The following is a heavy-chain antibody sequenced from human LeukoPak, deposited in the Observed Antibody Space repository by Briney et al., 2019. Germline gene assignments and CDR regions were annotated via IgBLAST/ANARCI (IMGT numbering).Heavy chain of an antibody. CDR3: ATFTYYYDSSGPHYFDY. D-gene: IGHD3-22*01. CDR2: ISGSGGST. J-gene: IGHJ4*02. V-gene: IGHV3-23*01. CDR1: GFTFSSYA. Sequence: GGSLRLSCAASGFTFSSYAMSWVRQAPGKGLEWVSAISGSGGSTYSADSVKGRFTISRDNSKNTLYLQMNSLRAEDTAVYYCATFTYYYDSSGPHYFDYWGQGTLVTVSS.